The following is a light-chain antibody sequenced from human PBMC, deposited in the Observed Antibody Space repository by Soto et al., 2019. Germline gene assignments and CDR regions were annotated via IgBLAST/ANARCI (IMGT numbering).Light chain of an antibody. J-gene: IGLJ1*01. V-gene: IGLV7-46*01. CDR3: LLSYGGALYV. Sequence: QAVVTQEPSLTVSPGGTVTVTCGSSTGAVTSGHYPYWFQQKPGQAPRTLIYDTSNKHSWTPARFSGSLLGGKAALTLSGAQPEDEAEYYCLLSYGGALYVFGTGTKVTVL. CDR1: TGAVTSGHY. CDR2: DTS.